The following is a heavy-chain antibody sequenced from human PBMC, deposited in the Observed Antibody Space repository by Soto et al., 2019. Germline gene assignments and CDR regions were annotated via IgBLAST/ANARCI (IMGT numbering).Heavy chain of an antibody. CDR3: GRRYGGAFDI. D-gene: IGHD3-10*01. CDR1: GGSISSWY. J-gene: IGHJ3*02. CDR2: IYYSGST. Sequence: SETLSLTCTVSGGSISSWYWSWTRQPPGKGLEWIGYIYYSGSTNYNPSLKSRVTISVDTSKDQFSLKLSSVTAADTAVYYCGRRYGGAFDIWGQGTVVTVSS. V-gene: IGHV4-59*08.